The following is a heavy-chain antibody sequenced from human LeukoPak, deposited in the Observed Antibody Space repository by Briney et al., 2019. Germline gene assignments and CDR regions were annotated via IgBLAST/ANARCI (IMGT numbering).Heavy chain of an antibody. V-gene: IGHV3-23*01. Sequence: GGSLRLSCAASGFTFSSYAMSWVPQAPGKGLEWFSAISVIGGSPYYADSVKARFTISRDNSKNTLYLQMNSLRAEDTAVYYCAKTPWSYYDSSGYYGFGYWGQGTLVTVSS. J-gene: IGHJ4*02. CDR2: ISVIGGSP. CDR3: AKTPWSYYDSSGYYGFGY. CDR1: GFTFSSYA. D-gene: IGHD3-22*01.